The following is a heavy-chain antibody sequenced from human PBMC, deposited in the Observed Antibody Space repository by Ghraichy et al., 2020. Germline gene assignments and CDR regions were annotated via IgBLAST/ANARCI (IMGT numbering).Heavy chain of an antibody. CDR3: VKKEFPYLPMIKGERGLGVY. Sequence: GGSLRLSCSASGFTFSSYSMHWVRQAPGKGLEYVSAISSNGGSTYYADSVKGRFTISRDNSKNTLYLQMSSLRAEDTAVYYCVKKEFPYLPMIKGERGLGVYWGQGTLVTVSS. J-gene: IGHJ4*02. CDR2: ISSNGGST. V-gene: IGHV3-64D*06. CDR1: GFTFSSYS. D-gene: IGHD3-22*01.